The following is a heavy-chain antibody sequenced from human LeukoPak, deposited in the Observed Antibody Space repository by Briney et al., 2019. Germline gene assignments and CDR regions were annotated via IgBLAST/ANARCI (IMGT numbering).Heavy chain of an antibody. V-gene: IGHV3-33*06. D-gene: IGHD6-19*01. Sequence: PGRSLTLSCAASEFTFTTYGMPWVRQAPGKGREWVAFIYYDGSNIYHADYVKGRFTISRDNSKNTLFLQMSSLRTADTAVYYCAKQRAVYFDSWGRGSVVMVS. J-gene: IGHJ4*02. CDR1: EFTFTTYG. CDR3: AKQRAVYFDS. CDR2: IYYDGSNI.